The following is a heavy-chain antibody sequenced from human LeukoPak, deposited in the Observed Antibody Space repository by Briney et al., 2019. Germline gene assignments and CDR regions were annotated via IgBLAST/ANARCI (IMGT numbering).Heavy chain of an antibody. CDR1: GYIFTKYG. J-gene: IGHJ5*02. CDR3: ARHWGKQNNWFDP. V-gene: IGHV5-51*01. D-gene: IGHD3-16*01. Sequence: GESLKISGKGSGYIFTKYGIGWVRQMPGKGLEWMGVIYPGNSDRRYRPSFQGQVTISAGKSISTAYLQWSSLKASDTAMYYCARHWGKQNNWFDPWGQGPLVTVSS. CDR2: IYPGNSDR.